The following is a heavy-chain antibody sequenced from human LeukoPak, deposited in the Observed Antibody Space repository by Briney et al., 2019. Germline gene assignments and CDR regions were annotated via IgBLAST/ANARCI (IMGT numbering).Heavy chain of an antibody. CDR2: ISSSGSTI. V-gene: IGHV3-11*01. J-gene: IGHJ5*02. CDR3: AKVAEMDTILGKFDN. CDR1: GFTFSDYY. D-gene: IGHD5-24*01. Sequence: GGSLRLSCAASGFTFSDYYMSWIRQAPGKGLEWVSYISSSGSTIYYADSVKGRFTISRDNAKNTLYLQMNSLRAEDTAVYYCAKVAEMDTILGKFDNWGQGTLVTVSS.